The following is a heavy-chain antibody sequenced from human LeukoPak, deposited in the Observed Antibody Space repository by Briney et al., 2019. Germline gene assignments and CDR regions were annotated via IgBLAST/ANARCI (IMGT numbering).Heavy chain of an antibody. D-gene: IGHD3-22*01. Sequence: ESGPTLVKLTQTLTLTCTFSGFSLSTSGVAVGWIRQPPRKALEWLALIYWDDDKTYRPSLRGRLTITKDTSKNQVVLTMTNMDPVDTATYYCAHSKHNSGYSDWGQGTLVTVSS. CDR1: GFSLSTSGVA. J-gene: IGHJ4*02. V-gene: IGHV2-5*02. CDR3: AHSKHNSGYSD. CDR2: IYWDDDK.